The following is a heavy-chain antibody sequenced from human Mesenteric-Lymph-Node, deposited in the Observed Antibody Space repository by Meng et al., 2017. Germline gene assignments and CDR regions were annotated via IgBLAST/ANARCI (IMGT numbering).Heavy chain of an antibody. V-gene: IGHV4-34*01. CDR2: INHSGST. CDR3: AGRAYCSSTSCYISYYFDY. D-gene: IGHD2-2*02. CDR1: GGSFSGYY. Sequence: SETLSLTCAVYGGSFSGYYWSWIRQPPGKGLEWIGEINHSGSTNYNPSLKSRVTISVDTSKNQFSLKLSSVTAADTAVYYCAGRAYCSSTSCYISYYFDYWGQGTLVTVSS. J-gene: IGHJ4*02.